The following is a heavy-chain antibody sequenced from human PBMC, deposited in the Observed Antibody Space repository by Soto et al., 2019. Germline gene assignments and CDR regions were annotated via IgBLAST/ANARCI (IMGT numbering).Heavy chain of an antibody. CDR2: IYYSGST. D-gene: IGHD6-13*01. J-gene: IGHJ3*02. CDR3: ARIQYSSSWYGGAFDI. Sequence: PSETLSLTCTVSGGSISSYYWSWIRQPPGKGLEWIGYIYYSGSTNYNPSLKSRVTISVDTSKNQFSLKLSSVTAADTAVYYCARIQYSSSWYGGAFDIWGQGTMVTVSS. V-gene: IGHV4-59*01. CDR1: GGSISSYY.